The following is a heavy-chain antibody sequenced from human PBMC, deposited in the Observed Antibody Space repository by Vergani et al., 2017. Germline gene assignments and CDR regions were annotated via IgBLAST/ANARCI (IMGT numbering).Heavy chain of an antibody. CDR3: ARDAEAYAFDI. Sequence: QVQLVQSGAEVKKPGSSVKVSCKASGGTFSSYAISWVRQAPGQGLEWMGGIIPIFGTANYAQKFQGRVTITADESTRTAYMELSSRRSEDTAVYHCARDAEAYAFDIWGQGTMVTGAS. CDR1: GGTFSSYA. J-gene: IGHJ3*02. CDR2: IIPIFGTA. V-gene: IGHV1-69*01.